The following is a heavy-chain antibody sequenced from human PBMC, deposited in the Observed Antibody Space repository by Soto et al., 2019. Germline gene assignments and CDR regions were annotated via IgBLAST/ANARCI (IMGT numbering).Heavy chain of an antibody. CDR3: ARDIPYYYDSSGGYYYGMDV. D-gene: IGHD3-22*01. CDR2: TYYRSKWYN. CDR1: GDSVSSNSAA. Sequence: SQTLSLTCAISGDSVSSNSAAWNWIRQSPSRGLEWLGRTYYRSKWYNDYAVSVKSRITINPDTSKNQFSLQLNSVTPEDTAVYYCARDIPYYYDSSGGYYYGMDVWGQGTTVTAP. J-gene: IGHJ6*02. V-gene: IGHV6-1*01.